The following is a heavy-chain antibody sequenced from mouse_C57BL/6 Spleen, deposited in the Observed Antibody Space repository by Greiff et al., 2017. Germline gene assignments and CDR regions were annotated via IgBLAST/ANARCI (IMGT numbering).Heavy chain of an antibody. V-gene: IGHV1-52*01. J-gene: IGHJ4*01. Sequence: VQLQQSGAELVRPGSSVKLSCKASGYTFTSYWMHWVKQRPIQGLEWIGNIDPSDSETHYNQKFKDKATLTVDKSSSTAYMQLSSLTSEDSAVYYCARDYYDYVYAMDYWGQGTSVTVSS. CDR2: IDPSDSET. CDR1: GYTFTSYW. D-gene: IGHD2-4*01. CDR3: ARDYYDYVYAMDY.